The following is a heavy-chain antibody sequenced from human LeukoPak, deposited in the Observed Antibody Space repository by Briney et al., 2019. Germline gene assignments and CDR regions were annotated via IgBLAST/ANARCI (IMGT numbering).Heavy chain of an antibody. CDR3: ARARRLGAHDRQVNAFDI. CDR1: GYTFTSYD. V-gene: IGHV1-8*03. J-gene: IGHJ3*02. D-gene: IGHD3-16*01. CDR2: MNPNSGNT. Sequence: GASVKVSCKASGYTFTSYDINWVRQATGQGLEWMGWMNPNSGNTGYAQKFQGRVTITRNTSISTAYMELSSLRAEDTAVYYCARARRLGAHDRQVNAFDIWGQGTMVTVSS.